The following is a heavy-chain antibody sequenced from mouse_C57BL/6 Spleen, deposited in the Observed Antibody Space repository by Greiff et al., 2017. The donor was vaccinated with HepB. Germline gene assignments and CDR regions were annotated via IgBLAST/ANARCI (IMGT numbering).Heavy chain of an antibody. V-gene: IGHV1-52*01. CDR2: IDPSDSET. Sequence: QVQLKQPGAELVRPGSSVKLSCKASGYTFTSYWMHWVKQRPIQGLEWIGNIDPSDSETHYNQKFKDKATLTVDKSSSTAYMQLSSLTSEDSAVYYCARGDYDEGFAYWGQGTLVTVSA. J-gene: IGHJ3*01. CDR3: ARGDYDEGFAY. CDR1: GYTFTSYW. D-gene: IGHD2-4*01.